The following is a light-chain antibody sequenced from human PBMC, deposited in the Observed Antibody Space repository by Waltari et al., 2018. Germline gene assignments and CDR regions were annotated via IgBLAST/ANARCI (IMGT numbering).Light chain of an antibody. Sequence: EIVLTQSPGTLSVSPGERVTVSCRASQTITSSWLTWYHQKPGQAPRLLIDGASNRAPGIPDRFSGSGSGTDFTLTISRLEPEDSAVYYCQQYDGSVVTFGGGTKVEIK. J-gene: IGKJ4*01. CDR1: QTITSSW. V-gene: IGKV3-20*01. CDR2: GAS. CDR3: QQYDGSVVT.